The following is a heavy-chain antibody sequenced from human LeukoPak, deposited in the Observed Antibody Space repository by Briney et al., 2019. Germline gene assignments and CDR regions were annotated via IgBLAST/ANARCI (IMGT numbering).Heavy chain of an antibody. J-gene: IGHJ5*02. D-gene: IGHD3-10*01. V-gene: IGHV3-23*01. CDR1: GFTFSSYA. CDR3: AKDLFGGSGSYVPPRFDP. CDR2: ISGSGVTT. Sequence: GGSLRLSCAASGFTFSSYAMSWVRQAPGKGLEWVSVISGSGVTTYYADSVKGRFTISRDNSKNTLDLQMNSLRAEDTAVYYCAKDLFGGSGSYVPPRFDPWGQGTLVTVSS.